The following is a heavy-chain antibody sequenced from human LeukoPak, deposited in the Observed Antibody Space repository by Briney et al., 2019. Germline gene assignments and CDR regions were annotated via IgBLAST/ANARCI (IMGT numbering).Heavy chain of an antibody. D-gene: IGHD6-6*01. CDR2: IYYSGST. CDR3: ARDRSIAARPGTWYFDL. J-gene: IGHJ2*01. CDR1: GGSISSYY. V-gene: IGHV4-59*01. Sequence: PSETLSLTCTVSGGSISSYYWSWIRQPPGKGLEWIGYIYYSGSTNYNPSLKSRVTISVDTSKNQFSLKLSSVIAADTAVYYCARDRSIAARPGTWYFDLWGRGTLVTVSS.